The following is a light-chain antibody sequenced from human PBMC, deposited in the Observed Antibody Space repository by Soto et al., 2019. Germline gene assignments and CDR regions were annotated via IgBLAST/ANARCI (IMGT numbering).Light chain of an antibody. CDR3: QHSYRTPRT. CDR1: QSISSY. CDR2: AAS. J-gene: IGKJ2*01. V-gene: IGKV1-39*01. Sequence: DIQMTQSPSSLSASVGDRVTITCRASQSISSYLNWYQQKPGKAPKLLIYAASSLQSGVPSRFSGSGSGTDFTLTIISLQTEDFATYYCQHSYRTPRTFGQGTKLEIK.